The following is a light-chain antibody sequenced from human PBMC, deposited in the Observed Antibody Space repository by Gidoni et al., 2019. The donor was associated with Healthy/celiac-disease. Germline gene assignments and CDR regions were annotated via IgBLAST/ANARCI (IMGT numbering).Light chain of an antibody. J-gene: IGKJ2*04. Sequence: EIVLTQSPGTLSLPPGERATLSCRASQSVSSSYLAWYQQKPGQAPRLLIYGASSRATGIPDRFSGTGSGTDFTLTISRLEPEDFAVYYCQQCGSSPPMCSFGQGTKLEIK. CDR3: QQCGSSPPMCS. CDR2: GAS. CDR1: QSVSSSY. V-gene: IGKV3-20*01.